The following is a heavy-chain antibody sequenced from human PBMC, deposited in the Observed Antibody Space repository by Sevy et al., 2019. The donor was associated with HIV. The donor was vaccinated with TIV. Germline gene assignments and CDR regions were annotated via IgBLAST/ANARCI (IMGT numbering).Heavy chain of an antibody. V-gene: IGHV3-33*01. CDR2: IWYDGSNK. CDR3: ATLNRIKGAPEGNWFDP. J-gene: IGHJ5*02. CDR1: GFTFSSYG. D-gene: IGHD1-26*01. Sequence: GGSLRLSCAASGFTFSSYGMHWVRQAPGKGLEWVAVIWYDGSNKYYADSVKGRFTISRDNSKNTLYLQMNSLRAEDTAVYYCATLNRIKGAPEGNWFDPWGQGTLVTVSS.